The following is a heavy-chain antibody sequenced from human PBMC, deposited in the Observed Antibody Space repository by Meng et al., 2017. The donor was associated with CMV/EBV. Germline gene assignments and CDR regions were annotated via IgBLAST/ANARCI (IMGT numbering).Heavy chain of an antibody. D-gene: IGHD2-2*01. CDR3: AKGSRHIIVVVPAPPEYFQH. CDR1: GFTFSSYG. Sequence: GESLKISCAASGFTFSSYGMHWVRQAPGKGLEWVAFIRYDGSNKYYADSVKGRFTISRDNSKNTLYLQMNSLRAEDTAVYYCAKGSRHIIVVVPAPPEYFQHWGQGTLVTVSS. V-gene: IGHV3-30*02. J-gene: IGHJ1*01. CDR2: IRYDGSNK.